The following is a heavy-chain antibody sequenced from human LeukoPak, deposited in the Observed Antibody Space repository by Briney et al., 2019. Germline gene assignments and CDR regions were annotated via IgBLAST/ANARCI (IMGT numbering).Heavy chain of an antibody. Sequence: SVKVSCKASGGTFSSYAISWVRQAPGQGLEWMGRIIPILGIANYAQKFQGRVTITADKSTSTAYMELSSLRSEDTAVYYCARAPTTGCFDYWGQGTLVTVSS. CDR1: GGTFSSYA. J-gene: IGHJ4*02. D-gene: IGHD4-11*01. V-gene: IGHV1-69*04. CDR2: IIPILGIA. CDR3: ARAPTTGCFDY.